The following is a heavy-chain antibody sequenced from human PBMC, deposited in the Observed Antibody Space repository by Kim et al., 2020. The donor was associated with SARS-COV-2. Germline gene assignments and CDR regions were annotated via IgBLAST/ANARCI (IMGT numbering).Heavy chain of an antibody. Sequence: SETLSLTCAVYGGSFSGYYWSWIRQPPGKGLEWIGEINHSGSTNYNPSLKSRVTISVDTSKNQFSLKLSSVTAADTAVYYCAREGPYYDILTGYYRGFSYYFDYWGQGTLVTVSS. D-gene: IGHD3-9*01. V-gene: IGHV4-34*01. CDR3: AREGPYYDILTGYYRGFSYYFDY. CDR1: GGSFSGYY. J-gene: IGHJ4*02. CDR2: INHSGST.